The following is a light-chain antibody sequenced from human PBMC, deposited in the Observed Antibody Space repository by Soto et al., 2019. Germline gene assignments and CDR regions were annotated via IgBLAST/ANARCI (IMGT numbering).Light chain of an antibody. CDR1: SSDVGGYKY. Sequence: QTVVTQPASVSGSPGQSITISCTGTSSDVGGYKYVSWYQQHPGKAPKLMIYDVSNRPSGVSNRFSASKSGNTASLTISGLQAEDEADYYCSSFTTITTRVFGTGTKLTVL. CDR2: DVS. J-gene: IGLJ1*01. V-gene: IGLV2-14*03. CDR3: SSFTTITTRV.